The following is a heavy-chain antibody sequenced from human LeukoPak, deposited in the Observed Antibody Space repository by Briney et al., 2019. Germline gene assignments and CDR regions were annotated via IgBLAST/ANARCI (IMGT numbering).Heavy chain of an antibody. D-gene: IGHD2-15*01. Sequence: SETLSLTCTVSGGSISNYYWIWIGQPPGKGLEWIGHISYSGSTNYNPSLKSRVTISVDTSKNQFSLKVTSVTAADTAVYYCARGHDGVVGWFAPWGRGTLVTVSS. CDR1: GGSISNYY. J-gene: IGHJ5*02. CDR3: ARGHDGVVGWFAP. CDR2: ISYSGST. V-gene: IGHV4-59*01.